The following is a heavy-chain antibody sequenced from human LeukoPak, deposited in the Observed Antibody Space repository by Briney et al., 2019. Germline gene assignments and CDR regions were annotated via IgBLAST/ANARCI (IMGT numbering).Heavy chain of an antibody. Sequence: PGGSLRLSCAASGFTFSSYEMNWVRQAPGKGLEWVSYISASSSTIYYADSVKGRFTISRDNAKNSLYLQMNSLRAEDTAVYYCARGFGGPLDYWGQGTLVTVSS. D-gene: IGHD3-10*01. CDR1: GFTFSSYE. J-gene: IGHJ4*02. CDR3: ARGFGGPLDY. V-gene: IGHV3-48*03. CDR2: ISASSSTI.